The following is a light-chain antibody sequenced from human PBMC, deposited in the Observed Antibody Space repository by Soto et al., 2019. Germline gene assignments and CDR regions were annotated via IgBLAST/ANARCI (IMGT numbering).Light chain of an antibody. Sequence: QSVLTQPPSVSGTPGQKVSISCSGSASNLGGNPVNWYQHLPGAAPKLLIYTNHQRPSGVPDRFSGSKSGTSASLAISGLRSEYEADFYCAAWDDSLNAVGFGGGTKLTV. CDR3: AAWDDSLNAVG. J-gene: IGLJ2*01. V-gene: IGLV1-44*01. CDR2: TNH. CDR1: ASNLGGNP.